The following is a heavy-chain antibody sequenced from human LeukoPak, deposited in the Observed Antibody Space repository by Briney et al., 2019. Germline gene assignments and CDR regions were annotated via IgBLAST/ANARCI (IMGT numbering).Heavy chain of an antibody. J-gene: IGHJ3*02. V-gene: IGHV4-39*01. D-gene: IGHD3-22*01. Sequence: KPSETLSLTCTVSGGSISSSSYYWGWIRQPPGKGLEWIGSIYYSGSTYYNPSLKSRVTISVDTSKNQFSLKLSSVTAADTAVYYCASGSVDYDSSGYYLEAFDSWGQGTMVTVSS. CDR1: GGSISSSSYY. CDR2: IYYSGST. CDR3: ASGSVDYDSSGYYLEAFDS.